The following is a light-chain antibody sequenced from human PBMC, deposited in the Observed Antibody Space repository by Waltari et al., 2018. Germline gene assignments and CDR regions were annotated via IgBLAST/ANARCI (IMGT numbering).Light chain of an antibody. CDR2: RAS. Sequence: DIQMTQSPSSLSASVGDTVTLTCQASQGIGNNLNWYQQKPGKAPKLLIYRASSLQSGIPSRFSGRGSGTDFTLTISSLQTEDIATNYCQQGYSYPLTFGGGTKVEIK. V-gene: IGKV1-16*01. CDR3: QQGYSYPLT. CDR1: QGIGNN. J-gene: IGKJ4*01.